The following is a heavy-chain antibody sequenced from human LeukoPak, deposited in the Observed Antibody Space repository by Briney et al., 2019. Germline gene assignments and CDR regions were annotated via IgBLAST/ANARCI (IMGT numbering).Heavy chain of an antibody. CDR3: ARAPHCSGGSCYPRFVDY. CDR2: ISSSSSYI. V-gene: IGHV3-21*01. J-gene: IGHJ4*02. Sequence: PGGSLRLSCAASGFTFSSYSMNWVRQAPGKGLEWVSSISSSSSYIYYADSVKGRFTISRGNAKNSLYLQMNSLRAEDTAVYYCARAPHCSGGSCYPRFVDYWGQGTLVTVSS. CDR1: GFTFSSYS. D-gene: IGHD2-15*01.